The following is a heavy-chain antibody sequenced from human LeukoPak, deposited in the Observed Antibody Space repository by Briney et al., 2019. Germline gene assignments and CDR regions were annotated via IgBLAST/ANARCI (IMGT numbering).Heavy chain of an antibody. CDR1: GYTFTGYY. D-gene: IGHD4-17*01. CDR2: INPNSGGT. J-gene: IGHJ3*02. CDR3: ARDLAGDGDYPDAFDI. V-gene: IGHV1-2*02. Sequence: GASVKVSCKASGYTFTGYYMHWVRQAPGQGLEWMGWINPNSGGTNYAQKFQGRVTMTRDTSISTAYMELSRLRSDDTAVYYCARDLAGDGDYPDAFDIWGQGTMVTVSS.